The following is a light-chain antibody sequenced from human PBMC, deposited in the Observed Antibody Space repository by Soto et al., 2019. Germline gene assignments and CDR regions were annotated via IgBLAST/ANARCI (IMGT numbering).Light chain of an antibody. Sequence: EIWMTQSPATLSVSPGERATLSCWASQSVSSNLAWYQQKPGQDHRLLIYGASTRATGIPARFSGSGSGTEFTLTISRLQSEDFAVYYCQQYNNWPRTFGPGTKVDI. CDR2: GAS. J-gene: IGKJ1*01. CDR3: QQYNNWPRT. V-gene: IGKV3-15*01. CDR1: QSVSSN.